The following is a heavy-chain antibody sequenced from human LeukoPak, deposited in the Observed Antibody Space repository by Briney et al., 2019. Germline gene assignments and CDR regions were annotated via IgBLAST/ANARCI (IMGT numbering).Heavy chain of an antibody. J-gene: IGHJ4*02. D-gene: IGHD3-10*01. CDR1: GYTFTSYD. V-gene: IGHV1-2*02. Sequence: ASVKVSCKASGYTFTSYDINWVRQATGQGLEWMGWINPNSGGTNYAQKFQGRVTMTRDTSISTAYMELSRLRSDDTAVYYCARDGYYGSGSNFDYWGQGTLVTVSS. CDR2: INPNSGGT. CDR3: ARDGYYGSGSNFDY.